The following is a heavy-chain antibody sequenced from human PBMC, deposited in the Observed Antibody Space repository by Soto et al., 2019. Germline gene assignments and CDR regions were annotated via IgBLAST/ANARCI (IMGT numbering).Heavy chain of an antibody. CDR1: GASISSSY. V-gene: IGHV4-59*08. CDR2: IYNSGST. CDR3: ARRYSYGHFDH. J-gene: IGHJ4*02. Sequence: PSETLSLTCTVSGASISSSYWSWIRQPPGKGLEWIGYIYNSGSTTYNPSLKSRVTISVDTSKNQFSLKLSSVTAADTAVYYCARRYSYGHFDHWGQGTLVTVSS. D-gene: IGHD5-18*01.